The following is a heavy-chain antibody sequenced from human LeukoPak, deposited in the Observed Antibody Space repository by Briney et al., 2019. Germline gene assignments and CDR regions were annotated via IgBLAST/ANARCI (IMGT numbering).Heavy chain of an antibody. CDR1: GFTFSSYW. CDR2: IKQDGSEK. V-gene: IGHV3-7*01. CDR3: AREMRSYDSSGYYSFDY. J-gene: IGHJ4*02. D-gene: IGHD3-22*01. Sequence: GGSLRLSCAASGFTFSSYWMSWARQAPGKGLEWVANIKQDGSEKYYVDSVKGRFTISRDSAKNSLYLQMNSLRAEDTAVYYCAREMRSYDSSGYYSFDYWGQGTLVTVSS.